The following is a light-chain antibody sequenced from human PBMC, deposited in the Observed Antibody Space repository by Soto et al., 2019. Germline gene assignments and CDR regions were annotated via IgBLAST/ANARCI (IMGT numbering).Light chain of an antibody. J-gene: IGKJ1*01. CDR2: DAS. CDR3: QQYNSYSPWT. V-gene: IGKV1-5*01. CDR1: QSISSW. Sequence: DIQMTQSPSTLSAAVGDRVTITCRASQSISSWLAWYQQKPGKAPKLLIYDASSLESGVPSRFSGSGSGTEFTLTISSLQPDDFATYYCQQYNSYSPWTFGHGTKVDI.